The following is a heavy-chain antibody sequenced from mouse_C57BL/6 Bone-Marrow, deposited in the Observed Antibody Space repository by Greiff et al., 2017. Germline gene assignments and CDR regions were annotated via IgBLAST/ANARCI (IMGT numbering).Heavy chain of an antibody. CDR3: AIPSDYGYDVVYAMDY. CDR2: IWSGGST. J-gene: IGHJ4*01. CDR1: GFSLTSYG. V-gene: IGHV2-2*01. Sequence: VMLVESGPGLVQPSQSLSITCTVSGFSLTSYGVHWVRQSPGKGLEWMGVIWSGGSTDYNAAFISRLSISKDNSKSQVFFKMNRLQADDTAIDYCAIPSDYGYDVVYAMDYWGRGTAVTVSS. D-gene: IGHD2-2*01.